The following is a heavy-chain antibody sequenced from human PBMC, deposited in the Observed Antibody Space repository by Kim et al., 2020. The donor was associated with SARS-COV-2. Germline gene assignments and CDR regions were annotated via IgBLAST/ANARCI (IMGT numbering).Heavy chain of an antibody. V-gene: IGHV1-18*01. CDR3: TRLGWPHYYYYMDV. CDR1: GYKFSNFG. J-gene: IGHJ6*03. D-gene: IGHD6-19*01. CDR2: ISVYNGNT. Sequence: ASVKVSCKASGYKFSNFGFSWVRQAPGQGLEWMGWISVYNGNTDYAQKFQDRVTVTTDTSTSTAYLELRNLTSDDTAVYFCTRLGWPHYYYYMDVWGEGTAVTVSS.